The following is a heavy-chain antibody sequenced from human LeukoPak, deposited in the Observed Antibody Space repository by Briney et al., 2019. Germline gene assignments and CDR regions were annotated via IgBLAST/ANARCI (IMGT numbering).Heavy chain of an antibody. CDR3: ASGYDYSNSYYFDY. J-gene: IGHJ4*02. Sequence: SETLSLTCAVSGGSISSGGYSWSWIRQPPGKGLEWIGYIYHSGSTYYNPSLKSRVTISVDTSKNQFSLKLSSVTTADTAVYYCASGYDYSNSYYFDYWGQGTLVTVSS. CDR1: GGSISSGGYS. D-gene: IGHD4-11*01. CDR2: IYHSGST. V-gene: IGHV4-30-2*05.